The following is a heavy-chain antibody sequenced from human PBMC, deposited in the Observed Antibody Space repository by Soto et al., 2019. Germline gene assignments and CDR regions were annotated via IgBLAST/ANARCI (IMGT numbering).Heavy chain of an antibody. CDR2: ISNDGNTK. CDR3: AKDLGYRSGWYFDY. J-gene: IGHJ4*02. CDR1: GFTFSNYN. Sequence: QVQLVDSGGGVVQPGRSLRLSCEASGFTFSNYNMHWVRQAPGKGLEGVTVISNDGNTKYYAYSVKGRFTISRDNSRNTLYLQMNSLREEDTAVYYCAKDLGYRSGWYFDYWGQGTLVTVSS. D-gene: IGHD6-19*01. V-gene: IGHV3-30*18.